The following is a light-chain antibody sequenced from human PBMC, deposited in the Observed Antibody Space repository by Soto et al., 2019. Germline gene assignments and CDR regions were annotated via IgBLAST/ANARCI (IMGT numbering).Light chain of an antibody. CDR3: QTYDSSLSGPV. J-gene: IGLJ2*01. CDR1: SSNIGAGYD. Sequence: QSVLTQPPSVSAAPGQRVTISCTGSSSNIGAGYDVHWYQHLPGTAPKLLIYGNSNRPSGVPDRFSGSKSGTSASLAITGLQVEDEADYYCQTYDSSLSGPVFGGGTQLTVL. CDR2: GNS. V-gene: IGLV1-40*01.